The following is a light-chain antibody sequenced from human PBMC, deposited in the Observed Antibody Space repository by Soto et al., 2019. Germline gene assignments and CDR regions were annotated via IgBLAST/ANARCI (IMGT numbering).Light chain of an antibody. V-gene: IGKV3-15*01. CDR1: QSVSSN. CDR3: QQYNNWPGT. CDR2: TAS. J-gene: IGKJ1*01. Sequence: EIGMTQSPATLSVSPGERATLSCRASQSVSSNLAWYQQKPGQAPRLLIYTASTRASDIPARFSGSGSGTDFTLTISSLQSEDFALYYCQQYNNWPGTFGQGTKVEIK.